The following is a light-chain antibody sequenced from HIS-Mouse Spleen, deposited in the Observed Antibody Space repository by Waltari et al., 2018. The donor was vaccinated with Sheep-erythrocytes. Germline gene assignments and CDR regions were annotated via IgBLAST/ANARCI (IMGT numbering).Light chain of an antibody. CDR3: CSYAGSYNHV. V-gene: IGLV2-23*01. J-gene: IGLJ1*01. CDR2: ESS. Sequence: QSALTQPASVSGSPGQSITISCTGTSSDVGSYNLVSWYQQHPGKAPKRMIYESSKRPSGVSNRFSGSKSGNTASLTISGLQAEDEADYYCCSYAGSYNHVFATGTKVTVL. CDR1: SSDVGSYNL.